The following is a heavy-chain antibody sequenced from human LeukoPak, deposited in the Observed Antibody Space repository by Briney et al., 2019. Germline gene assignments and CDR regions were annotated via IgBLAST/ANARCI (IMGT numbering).Heavy chain of an antibody. V-gene: IGHV3-23*01. CDR1: GFTFSSYA. CDR3: ARTARRDVFDI. Sequence: GGSLRLSCAASGFTFSSYAMSWVRQAPGKGLEWVSAISGSGGSTYYADSVKGRFTISRDNAKNSLYLQMNSLRADDTAVYYCARTARRDVFDIWGQGTMVTVSS. CDR2: ISGSGGST. J-gene: IGHJ3*02.